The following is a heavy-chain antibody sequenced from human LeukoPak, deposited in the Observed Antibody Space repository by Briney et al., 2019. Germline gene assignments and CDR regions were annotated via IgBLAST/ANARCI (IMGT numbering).Heavy chain of an antibody. CDR3: ARMTTVVTPVFDY. J-gene: IGHJ4*02. Sequence: SETLSLTCTVSGGSISSSSYYWGWIRQPPGKGLEWIGSIYYSGSTYYNPSLKSRVTISVDTSKNQFSLKLSSVTAADTAVYYCARMTTVVTPVFDYWGQGTLVTVSS. CDR1: GGSISSSSYY. CDR2: IYYSGST. D-gene: IGHD4-23*01. V-gene: IGHV4-39*01.